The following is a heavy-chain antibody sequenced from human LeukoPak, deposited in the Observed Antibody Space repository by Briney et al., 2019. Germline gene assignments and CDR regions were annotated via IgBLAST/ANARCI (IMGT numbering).Heavy chain of an antibody. CDR2: ISAYNGNT. D-gene: IGHD4-23*01. CDR3: VRDFGSGGKADY. V-gene: IGHV1-18*01. Sequence: ASVKVSCKASGYTFTSYGISWVRQTPGQGLEWMGWISAYNGNTNYAQKLQGRVTMTTDTSTSTAYMELRSLRSDDTAVYYCVRDFGSGGKADYWGQGTLVTVSS. CDR1: GYTFTSYG. J-gene: IGHJ4*02.